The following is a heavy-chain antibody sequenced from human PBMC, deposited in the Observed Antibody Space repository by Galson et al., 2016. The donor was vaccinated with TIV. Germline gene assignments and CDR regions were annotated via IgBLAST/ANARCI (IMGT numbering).Heavy chain of an antibody. Sequence: SVKVSCKASGYSFGDYYMHWVRQAPGQGLEWMGWINPNSGVPKYAQRFQGRVTMTWDTSVSTAYLDLTRLRSDDTAVYYCARDRRRGFQIQLTHDACDIWGHGTMVTVSS. CDR2: INPNSGVP. CDR1: GYSFGDYY. J-gene: IGHJ3*02. V-gene: IGHV1-2*02. CDR3: ARDRRRGFQIQLTHDACDI. D-gene: IGHD1-1*01.